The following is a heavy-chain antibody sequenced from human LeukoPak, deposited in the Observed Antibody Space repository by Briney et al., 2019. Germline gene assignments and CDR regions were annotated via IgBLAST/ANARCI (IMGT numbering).Heavy chain of an antibody. J-gene: IGHJ3*02. CDR2: ISGSGSST. V-gene: IGHV3-23*01. Sequence: PGGSLRLSCAASGFTFSTYAMSWVRHAPGKGLEWVSGISGSGSSTFDADSVKGRFTISRDYSKNTLFLQMNSLRAEDTALYYCAKDYRMIAFGGVIGIDAFDIWGQGTMVTVSS. CDR1: GFTFSTYA. D-gene: IGHD3-16*02. CDR3: AKDYRMIAFGGVIGIDAFDI.